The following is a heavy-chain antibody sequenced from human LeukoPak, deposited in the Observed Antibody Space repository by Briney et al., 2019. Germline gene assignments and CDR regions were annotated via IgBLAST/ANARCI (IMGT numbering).Heavy chain of an antibody. D-gene: IGHD3-22*01. V-gene: IGHV1-69*05. J-gene: IGHJ4*02. Sequence: SVKVSCKASGGTLSSYAISWVRQAPGQGLEWMGGIIPIFGTANYAQKFQGRVTITTDESTSTAYMELSSLRSEDTAVYYCARVRDYYDRGYYFDYWGQGTLVTVSS. CDR1: GGTLSSYA. CDR3: ARVRDYYDRGYYFDY. CDR2: IIPIFGTA.